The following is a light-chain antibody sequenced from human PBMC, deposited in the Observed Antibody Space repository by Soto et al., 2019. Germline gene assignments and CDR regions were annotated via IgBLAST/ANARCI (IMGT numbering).Light chain of an antibody. V-gene: IGKV3-15*01. J-gene: IGKJ1*01. Sequence: IVMTQSPATLSVSPRERATFSCRASQNIYSNIAWYQQRPGQAPRLLIYRASTRATGVPARFSGSGSGTEFTLTISSLQSEDFAVYSCLQYHNLWAFGQGTKVDIK. CDR1: QNIYSN. CDR3: LQYHNLWA. CDR2: RAS.